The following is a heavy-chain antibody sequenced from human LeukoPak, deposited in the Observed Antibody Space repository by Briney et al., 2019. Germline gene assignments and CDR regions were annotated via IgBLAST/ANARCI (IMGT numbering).Heavy chain of an antibody. CDR3: AKGGRDGYNL. CDR2: ISGRGGST. V-gene: IGHV3-23*01. D-gene: IGHD5-24*01. Sequence: GGSLRLSCAASGFTFSSYAMSGVRQAPGKGLEWVSAISGRGGSTYYADSVKGRFTISRDNSKSTLYLQMNSLRAEDTAVECCAKGGRDGYNLWGQGTLVTVSS. J-gene: IGHJ4*02. CDR1: GFTFSSYA.